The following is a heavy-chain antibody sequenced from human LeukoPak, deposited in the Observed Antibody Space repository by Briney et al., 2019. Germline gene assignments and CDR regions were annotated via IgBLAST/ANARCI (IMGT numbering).Heavy chain of an antibody. J-gene: IGHJ4*02. CDR1: GASISGTNW. CDR3: ARDAYYYGGSGYFRFDY. V-gene: IGHV4-4*02. D-gene: IGHD3-22*01. CDR2: IYHSGST. Sequence: SGTLSLTCAVSGASISGTNWCSWVRQPPGKGLEWIGSIYHSGSTYYNPSLKSRVTMSVDTSKNQFSLKLSSVTAADTAVYYCARDAYYYGGSGYFRFDYWGQGTLVTVSS.